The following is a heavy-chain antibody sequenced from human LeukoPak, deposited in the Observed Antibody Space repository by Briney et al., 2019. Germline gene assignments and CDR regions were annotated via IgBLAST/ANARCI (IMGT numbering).Heavy chain of an antibody. V-gene: IGHV1-2*02. CDR3: ARPSYCGAGCYYSFDY. J-gene: IGHJ4*02. CDR1: GYTFTDYY. D-gene: IGHD2-21*02. CDR2: IKPNGGVT. Sequence: ASVKVSCKASGYTFTDYYIHWLRQAPGQGLEWMGWIKPNGGVTNYARNFQGRITMTRDTSISTAFMELSSLRSDDTAVYYCARPSYCGAGCYYSFDYWGQGTLVTVSS.